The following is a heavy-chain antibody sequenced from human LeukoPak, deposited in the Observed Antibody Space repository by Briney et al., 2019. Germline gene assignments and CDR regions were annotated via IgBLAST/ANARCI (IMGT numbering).Heavy chain of an antibody. V-gene: IGHV3-53*01. D-gene: IGHD4-17*01. CDR3: ARGYADFPFDY. J-gene: IGHJ4*02. CDR1: GFTVSSNY. Sequence: GGSLRLSCAASGFTVSSNYMSWVRQAPGKGLEWVSVIYSGGSTYYADSVKGRFTISRDNSKNTLYLQMNSLRAEDTAVYYCARGYADFPFDYWGQGTLVTVSS. CDR2: IYSGGST.